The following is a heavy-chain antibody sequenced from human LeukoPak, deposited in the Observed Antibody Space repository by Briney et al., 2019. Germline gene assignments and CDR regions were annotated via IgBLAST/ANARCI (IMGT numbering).Heavy chain of an antibody. Sequence: GGSLRLSCAASGFTFSSYAMSWVRQAPGKGLEWVSYISSSGSTIYYADSVKGRLTISRDNAKNSLYLQMNSLRAEDTAVYYCARARSTEGRFDPWGQGTLVTVSS. CDR2: ISSSGSTI. D-gene: IGHD1-14*01. J-gene: IGHJ5*02. CDR1: GFTFSSYA. V-gene: IGHV3-48*04. CDR3: ARARSTEGRFDP.